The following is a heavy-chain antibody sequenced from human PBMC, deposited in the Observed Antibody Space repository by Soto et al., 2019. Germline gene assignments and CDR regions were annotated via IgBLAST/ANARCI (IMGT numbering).Heavy chain of an antibody. J-gene: IGHJ6*03. CDR3: ITHPTAPFNYYMDV. Sequence: PGGSLRLSCAASGFTFNNSWMSWVRQVPGKGLEWVGRIKSKTDGGTTDYAAPVKGRFTISRDDSENTLYLQMNSLKIEDTAVYCCITHPTAPFNYYMDVWGKGTTVTVSS. V-gene: IGHV3-15*01. D-gene: IGHD1-1*01. CDR1: GFTFNNSW. CDR2: IKSKTDGGTT.